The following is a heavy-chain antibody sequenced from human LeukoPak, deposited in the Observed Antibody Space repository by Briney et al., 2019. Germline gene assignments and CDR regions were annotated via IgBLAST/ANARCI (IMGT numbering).Heavy chain of an antibody. Sequence: GGSLRLSCAASGFTFSNYGVHYVRQAPGKGLEWVATISYDGSKRYYGDSVQGRFTISRDNARNSLYLQMNSLRAEDTGVYYCASQPAAIGVDYWGQGTLVTVSS. J-gene: IGHJ4*02. V-gene: IGHV3-33*08. D-gene: IGHD2-2*02. CDR2: ISYDGSKR. CDR1: GFTFSNYG. CDR3: ASQPAAIGVDY.